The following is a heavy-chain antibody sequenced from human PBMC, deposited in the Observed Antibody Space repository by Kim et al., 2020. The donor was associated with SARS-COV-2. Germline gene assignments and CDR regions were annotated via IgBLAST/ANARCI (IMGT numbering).Heavy chain of an antibody. V-gene: IGHV3-33*01. CDR2: N. J-gene: IGHJ4*02. D-gene: IGHD1-26*01. Sequence: NYDATSVKGRFTSSRDNSKKMLYLEMNSLRAEDTAVYFCATATGSYSAEFWGQGTPVTVSS. CDR3: ATATGSYSAEF.